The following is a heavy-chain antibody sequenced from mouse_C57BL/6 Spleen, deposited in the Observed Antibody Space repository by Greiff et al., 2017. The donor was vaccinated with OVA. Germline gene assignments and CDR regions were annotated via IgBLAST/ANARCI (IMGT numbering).Heavy chain of an antibody. J-gene: IGHJ1*03. CDR3: ALGTTVVATRYFDV. Sequence: QVTLKVSGPGILQPSQTLSLTCSFSGFSLSTFGMGVGWIRQPSGKGLEWLAHIWWDDDKYYNPALKSRLTISKDTSKNQVFLKIANVDTADTATYYCALGTTVVATRYFDVWGTGTTVTVSS. V-gene: IGHV8-8*01. D-gene: IGHD1-1*01. CDR1: GFSLSTFGMG. CDR2: IWWDDDK.